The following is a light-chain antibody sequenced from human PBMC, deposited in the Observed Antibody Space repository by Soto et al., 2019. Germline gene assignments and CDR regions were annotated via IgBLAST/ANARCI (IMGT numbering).Light chain of an antibody. Sequence: QSVLTQPPSVSGAPGQRVTISCTESSSNIGAGYDVHWYQQLPGTAPKLLIYDNSNRPSGVPDRFSGSKSGTSASLAITGLQAEDEADYYCQSYDSSLSGWVFGGGTQLTVL. J-gene: IGLJ3*02. CDR1: SSNIGAGYD. CDR2: DNS. CDR3: QSYDSSLSGWV. V-gene: IGLV1-40*01.